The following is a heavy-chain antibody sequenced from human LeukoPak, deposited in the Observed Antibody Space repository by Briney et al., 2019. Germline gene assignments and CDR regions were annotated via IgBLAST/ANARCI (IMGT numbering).Heavy chain of an antibody. J-gene: IGHJ4*02. Sequence: SETLSLTCTVSGGSISSYYWSWIRQPPGKGLEWIGSIYYSGNTNYNPSLKSRVTISVDTSKNQFSLKLSSVTAADTAVYYCARSGYSNFDYWGQGILVTVSP. CDR1: GGSISSYY. CDR2: IYYSGNT. V-gene: IGHV4-59*08. CDR3: ARSGYSNFDY. D-gene: IGHD3-3*01.